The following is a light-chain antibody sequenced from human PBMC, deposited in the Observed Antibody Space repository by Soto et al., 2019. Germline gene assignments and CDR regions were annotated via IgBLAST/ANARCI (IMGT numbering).Light chain of an antibody. CDR1: QGISSW. Sequence: DIQMTQSPSSVSASVGDRVTITRRASQGISSWLAGYQQKPGKARKLLIYAASSLQSGVPSRFSGSGSETEFTLSISSLQPEDFATYFCQQIYSAPLTFGGGTKV. J-gene: IGKJ4*01. CDR3: QQIYSAPLT. CDR2: AAS. V-gene: IGKV1-12*01.